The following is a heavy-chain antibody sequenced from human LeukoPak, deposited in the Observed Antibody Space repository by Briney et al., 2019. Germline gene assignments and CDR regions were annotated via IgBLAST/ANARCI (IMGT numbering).Heavy chain of an antibody. Sequence: PGGSLRLSCAASGFTFSGYAMHWVRQPPGKGLEWVSMVTGSSGSTFYADSVKGRFTISRDNSRNTLYLQMNSLRADDTAVYYCAKDGGTLTGISWGQGTLVTVSS. D-gene: IGHD1-26*01. V-gene: IGHV3-23*01. CDR3: AKDGGTLTGIS. CDR1: GFTFSGYA. CDR2: VTGSSGST. J-gene: IGHJ4*02.